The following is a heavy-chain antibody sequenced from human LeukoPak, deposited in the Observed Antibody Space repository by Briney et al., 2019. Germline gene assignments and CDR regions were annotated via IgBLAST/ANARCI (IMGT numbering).Heavy chain of an antibody. J-gene: IGHJ4*02. Sequence: GGSLRLSCAASGFTFRLFAMSWVRQTPGKGLEWVSSIKADGYSTSHAESVRGRFTISRDNAKNLLFLQMNSLRVDDTAVYYCAKDWDSGGWYVFDSWGQGTPVAVSS. D-gene: IGHD6-19*01. V-gene: IGHV3-23*03. CDR2: IKADGYST. CDR3: AKDWDSGGWYVFDS. CDR1: GFTFRLFA.